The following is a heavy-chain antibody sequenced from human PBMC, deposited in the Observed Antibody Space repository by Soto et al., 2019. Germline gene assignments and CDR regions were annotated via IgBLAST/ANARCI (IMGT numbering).Heavy chain of an antibody. D-gene: IGHD3-22*01. CDR3: VRNGYYSLDV. CDR2: VYHSGAT. J-gene: IGHJ6*02. CDR1: GDSIIGSAW. Sequence: QVQLQESGPGLVRPSVTLSLTCAVSGDSIIGSAWWRWVRQSPGKGLDWIGEVYHSGATNYNPSLKSRVTISVDTARNQFSLNLGSVTAAVTAVYYCVRNGYYSLDVWGQGTTVTVSS. V-gene: IGHV4-4*02.